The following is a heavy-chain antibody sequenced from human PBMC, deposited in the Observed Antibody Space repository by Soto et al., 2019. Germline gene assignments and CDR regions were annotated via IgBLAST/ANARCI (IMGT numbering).Heavy chain of an antibody. CDR2: IYYSGST. D-gene: IGHD1-26*01. CDR3: ARDTSVGATYGYAFDI. V-gene: IGHV4-61*01. CDR1: GGSVSSGSYY. J-gene: IGHJ3*02. Sequence: SVTLSLTCTVSGGSVSSGSYYWSWSRQPAGKGLEWIGYIYYSGSTNYNPSLKSRVTISVDTSKNQFSLKLSSLTASDTAVYYCARDTSVGATYGYAFDIWGQGTMVTVSS.